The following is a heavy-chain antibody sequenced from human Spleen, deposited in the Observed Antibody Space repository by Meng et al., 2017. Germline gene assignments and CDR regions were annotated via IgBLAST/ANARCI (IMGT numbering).Heavy chain of an antibody. J-gene: IGHJ4*02. D-gene: IGHD3-10*01. CDR1: GFTFDDYA. CDR2: ISWNSGSI. Sequence: SLKISCAASGFTFDDYAMHWVRQAPGKGLEWVSGISWNSGSIGYADSVKGRFTISRDNAKNSLYLQMNSLRAEDTALYYCAKDALWFGELLGRYYFDYWGQGTLVTVSS. V-gene: IGHV3-9*01. CDR3: AKDALWFGELLGRYYFDY.